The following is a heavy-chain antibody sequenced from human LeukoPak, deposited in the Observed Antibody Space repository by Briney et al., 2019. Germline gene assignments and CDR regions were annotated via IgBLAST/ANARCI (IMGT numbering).Heavy chain of an antibody. Sequence: SETLSLTCAVYGGSFSGYYWSWIRQPPGKGLEWIGEINHSGSTNYNPSLKSRVTISVDTPKNQFSLKLSSVTAADAAVYYCARDCSGGTCYLGVLDYWGQGILVTVSS. D-gene: IGHD2-15*01. CDR3: ARDCSGGTCYLGVLDY. J-gene: IGHJ4*02. V-gene: IGHV4-34*01. CDR2: INHSGST. CDR1: GGSFSGYY.